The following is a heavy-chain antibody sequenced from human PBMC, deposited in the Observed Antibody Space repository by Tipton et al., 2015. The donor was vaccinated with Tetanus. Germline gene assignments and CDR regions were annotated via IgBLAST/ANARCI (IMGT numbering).Heavy chain of an antibody. J-gene: IGHJ5*02. CDR2: IYFEGSP. CDR3: ARHLYGYWFDP. CDR1: GGSISDNKYY. Sequence: TLSLTCNVSGGSISDNKYYWGWVRQAPGKGLEWIASIYFEGSPYYSPSLKSRLTMDVDTSQILLSLTLTSVTAADTAVYFCARHLYGYWFDPWGQGTLVTVSS. V-gene: IGHV4-39*01. D-gene: IGHD2/OR15-2a*01.